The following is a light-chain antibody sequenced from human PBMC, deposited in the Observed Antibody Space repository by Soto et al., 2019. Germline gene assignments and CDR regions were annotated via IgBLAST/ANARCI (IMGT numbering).Light chain of an antibody. CDR2: KSS. CDR1: ENINNK. Sequence: DIQMTQSPSTLSASVGDRVTITCRASENINNKLAWYQQKPGKAPKLLIYKSSNLESGVLSGFNGSGSGTEFTLTNCSVKPDDLATYFCHQYYNYSTCGQRTKVEIK. CDR3: HQYYNYST. V-gene: IGKV1-5*03. J-gene: IGKJ1*01.